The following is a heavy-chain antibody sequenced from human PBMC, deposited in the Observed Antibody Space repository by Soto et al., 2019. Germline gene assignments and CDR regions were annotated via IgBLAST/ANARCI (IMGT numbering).Heavy chain of an antibody. Sequence: SETLSLTCTVSGASISDYYWTWVRQPPGKGLEWIGYIYYSGRTNYNPSLKSRVTISVDTSKNQFSLRLSSVTAADTAVYYCARGRELGYYYYYYGMDVWGQGTTVTVSS. CDR3: ARGRELGYYYYYYGMDV. J-gene: IGHJ6*02. CDR1: GASISDYY. V-gene: IGHV4-59*12. D-gene: IGHD3-10*01. CDR2: IYYSGRT.